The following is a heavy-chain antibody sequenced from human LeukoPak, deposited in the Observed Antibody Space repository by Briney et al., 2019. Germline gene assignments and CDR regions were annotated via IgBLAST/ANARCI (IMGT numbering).Heavy chain of an antibody. J-gene: IGHJ4*02. CDR2: ISYDGSNK. D-gene: IGHD5-12*01. CDR3: ARDQEIVATTGVFDY. V-gene: IGHV3-30*04. CDR1: GFSFSSYA. Sequence: GGSLRLSCAASGFSFSSYAMHWVRQAPGKGLEWVAIISYDGSNKYYADSVKGRFTISRDNSKNTLYLQMNSLRAEDTAVYYCARDQEIVATTGVFDYWGQGTLVTVSS.